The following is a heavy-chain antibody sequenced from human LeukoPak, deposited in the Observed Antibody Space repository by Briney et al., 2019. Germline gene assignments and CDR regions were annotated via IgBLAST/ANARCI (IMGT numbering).Heavy chain of an antibody. CDR1: GFSVSNNY. J-gene: IGHJ3*02. CDR3: ARWEVRGYNYGSNAFDI. Sequence: PGGSLRLSCAASGFSVSNNYMSWVRQAPGQGLEWVSVIYTGGSTHYADSVKGRFIISRDNSKNTLYLQLNSLRAEDTAVYYCARWEVRGYNYGSNAFDIWGQGTMVTVSS. V-gene: IGHV3-53*01. CDR2: IYTGGST. D-gene: IGHD5-18*01.